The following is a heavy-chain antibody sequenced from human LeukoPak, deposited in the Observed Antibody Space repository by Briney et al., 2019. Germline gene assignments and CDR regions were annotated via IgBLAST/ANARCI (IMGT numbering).Heavy chain of an antibody. CDR3: ARGVVRGANLGEYYYGMDV. CDR2: INPSGGST. V-gene: IGHV1-46*01. Sequence: GASVKVSCKASGYTFTSYYMHWVRQAPGQGLEWMGIINPSGGSTSYAQKFQGRVTMTRDTSTSTVYMELSSLRSEDTAVYYCARGVVRGANLGEYYYGMDVWGQGTTVTVSS. CDR1: GYTFTSYY. J-gene: IGHJ6*02. D-gene: IGHD3-10*01.